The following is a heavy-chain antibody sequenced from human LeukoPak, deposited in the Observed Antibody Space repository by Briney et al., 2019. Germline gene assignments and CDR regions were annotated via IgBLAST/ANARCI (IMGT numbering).Heavy chain of an antibody. Sequence: SETLSLTCTASGGSISSYYWSWIRQPPGKGLEWIGYIYYSGSTNYNPSLKSRVTISVDTSKNQFSLKLSSVTAADTAVYYCASQGRVVRGVLDYWGQGTLVTVSS. CDR3: ASQGRVVRGVLDY. CDR1: GGSISSYY. D-gene: IGHD3-10*01. V-gene: IGHV4-59*01. J-gene: IGHJ4*02. CDR2: IYYSGST.